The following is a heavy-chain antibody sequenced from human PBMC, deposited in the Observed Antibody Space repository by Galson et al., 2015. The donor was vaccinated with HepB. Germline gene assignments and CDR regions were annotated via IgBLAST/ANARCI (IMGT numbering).Heavy chain of an antibody. Sequence: FLRRSCAAPGVTVGSYAMSWVRQAPGKGLEWVSDIRNSGGITYYADSVKRRFTISRDNSKNTLYLQMNSLRADDTAVYYCAKDRDSGSYYFYYGMDVWGQGTTVTVSS. CDR3: AKDRDSGSYYFYYGMDV. J-gene: IGHJ6*02. V-gene: IGHV3-23*01. CDR1: GVTVGSYA. CDR2: IRNSGGIT. D-gene: IGHD1-26*01.